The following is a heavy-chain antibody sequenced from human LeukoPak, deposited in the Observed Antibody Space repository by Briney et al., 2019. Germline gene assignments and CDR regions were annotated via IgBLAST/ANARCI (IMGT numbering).Heavy chain of an antibody. Sequence: SETLSLTCTVSGVSISSSSYYWGWIRQPPGKGLEWIGSIYYSGSTYYNPSLKSRVTISVDTSKNQFSLKLSSVTAADTAVYYCASGESIVVVTAPYWPFDYWGQGTLVTVSS. D-gene: IGHD2-21*02. V-gene: IGHV4-39*01. CDR2: IYYSGST. J-gene: IGHJ4*02. CDR3: ASGESIVVVTAPYWPFDY. CDR1: GVSISSSSYY.